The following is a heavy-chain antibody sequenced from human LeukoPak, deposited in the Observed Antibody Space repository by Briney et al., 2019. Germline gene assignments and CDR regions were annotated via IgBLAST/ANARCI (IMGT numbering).Heavy chain of an antibody. CDR3: AKFGGYYYDSSGYYYFDY. J-gene: IGHJ4*02. V-gene: IGHV3-23*01. Sequence: SGGSLRLSCAASGFTFSSYAMSWVRQAPGKGLEWVSAISGSGGSTYYADSVKGRFTISRDNSKNTLYLQMNSLRAEDTAVYYCAKFGGYYYDSSGYYYFDYWGQGTLVTVSS. CDR2: ISGSGGST. CDR1: GFTFSSYA. D-gene: IGHD3-22*01.